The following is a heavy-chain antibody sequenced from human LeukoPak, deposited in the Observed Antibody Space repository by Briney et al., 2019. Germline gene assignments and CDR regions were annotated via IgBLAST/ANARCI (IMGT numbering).Heavy chain of an antibody. V-gene: IGHV4-59*01. CDR2: IYYSGST. D-gene: IGHD6-19*01. CDR3: ARGGVAGLKQYYFDY. Sequence: KPSETLSLTCTVSGGSISSYYWSWIRKPPGKGLEWIGYIYYSGSTNYNPSLKSRVTISVDTSKNQFSLKLSSVTAADTAVYYCARGGVAGLKQYYFDYWGQGTLVTVSS. J-gene: IGHJ4*02. CDR1: GGSISSYY.